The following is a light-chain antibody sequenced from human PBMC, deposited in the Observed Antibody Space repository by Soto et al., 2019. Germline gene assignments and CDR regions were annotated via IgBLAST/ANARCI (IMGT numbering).Light chain of an antibody. CDR3: SSYTSSSTLVV. Sequence: QSALTQPAPVSGSPGQSITISCTGTSSDVGGYKYVSWYQQYPGKAPKLMIYDVSNRPSGVSNRFSGSKSGNTASLTISGLQAEDEADYYCSSYTSSSTLVVFVGGTKLTVL. J-gene: IGLJ2*01. CDR2: DVS. V-gene: IGLV2-14*01. CDR1: SSDVGGYKY.